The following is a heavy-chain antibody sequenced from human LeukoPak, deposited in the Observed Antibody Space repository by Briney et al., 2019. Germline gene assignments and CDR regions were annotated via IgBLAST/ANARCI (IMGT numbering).Heavy chain of an antibody. CDR3: TRHFGSGRDDY. D-gene: IGHD3-10*01. CDR1: GGSISSSNYY. J-gene: IGHJ4*02. Sequence: SETLSLTCTVSGGSISSSNYYWGWIRQPPGKGLEWIGSIHYSGSTYYNPSLKSRVTVSVDTSKNQFTVNLSSVTASDTAVYYCTRHFGSGRDDYWGQGTLVTVSS. CDR2: IHYSGST. V-gene: IGHV4-39*01.